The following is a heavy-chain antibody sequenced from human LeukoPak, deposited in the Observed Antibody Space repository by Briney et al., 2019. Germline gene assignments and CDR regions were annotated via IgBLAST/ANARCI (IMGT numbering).Heavy chain of an antibody. CDR2: ILSDGSKE. V-gene: IGHV3-33*01. Sequence: GGSLRLSCAASGFTFSSYGMHWVRQAPGKGLEWVAVILSDGSKEFYTDSVKGRFTISRDNAKNTLYLQMNSLRAEDTAVYYCARDCSGGSCPLEHWGQGTLVTVSS. D-gene: IGHD2-15*01. CDR1: GFTFSSYG. CDR3: ARDCSGGSCPLEH. J-gene: IGHJ1*01.